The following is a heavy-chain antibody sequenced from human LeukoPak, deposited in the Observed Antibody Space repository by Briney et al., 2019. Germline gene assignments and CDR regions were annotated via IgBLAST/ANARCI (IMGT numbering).Heavy chain of an antibody. J-gene: IGHJ6*02. CDR3: ARLASSSWPLYYYYGMHV. CDR1: GYTFTSYD. D-gene: IGHD6-13*01. CDR2: KNPNNGNT. Sequence: GASVKVCCKASGYTFTSYDINWVRQATGQGLEWMGWKNPNNGNTGYAQKFQGRVTMTRSTSISTAYMELSSLRSEDTAVYYCARLASSSWPLYYYYGMHVWGQGTTVTVSS. V-gene: IGHV1-8*01.